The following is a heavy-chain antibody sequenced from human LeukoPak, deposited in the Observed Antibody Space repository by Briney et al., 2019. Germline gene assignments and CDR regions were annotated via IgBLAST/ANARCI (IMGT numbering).Heavy chain of an antibody. CDR1: GGTFSSYA. J-gene: IGHJ4*02. CDR2: IIPIFGTA. V-gene: IGHV1-69*05. Sequence: AASVKVSCKASGGTFSSYAISWVRQAPGQGLEWMGRIIPIFGTANYAQKFQGGVTITTDESTSTAYMELSSLRSEDTAVYYCARDLSLLSDFRFDYWGQGTLVTVSS. D-gene: IGHD3-10*01. CDR3: ARDLSLLSDFRFDY.